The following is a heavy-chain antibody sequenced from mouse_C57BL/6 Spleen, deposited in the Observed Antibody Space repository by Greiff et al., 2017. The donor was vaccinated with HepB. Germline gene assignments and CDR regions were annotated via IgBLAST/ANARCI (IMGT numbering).Heavy chain of an antibody. CDR3: ARDLTTGLAY. CDR2: IHPNSGST. J-gene: IGHJ3*01. Sequence: QVQLKQPGAELVKPGASVKLSCKASGYTFTSYWMHWVKQRPGQGLEWIGMIHPNSGSTNYNEKFKSKATLTVDKSSSTAYMHLSSLTSEDSAVYYWARDLTTGLAYWGQGTLVTVSA. D-gene: IGHD1-1*01. CDR1: GYTFTSYW. V-gene: IGHV1-64*01.